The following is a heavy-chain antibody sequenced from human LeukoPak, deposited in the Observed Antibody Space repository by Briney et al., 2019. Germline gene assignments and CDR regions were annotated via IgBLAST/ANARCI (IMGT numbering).Heavy chain of an antibody. CDR1: GGSISSSSYY. CDR2: IYYSGST. V-gene: IGHV4-39*07. D-gene: IGHD3-10*01. Sequence: SETLSLTCTVSGGSISSSSYYWGWIRQPPGKGLEWIGSIYYSGSTHYNPSLKSRVTISVDTSKNQFSLKLSSVTAADTAVYYCARDRVVRGVIGIDYWGQGTLVTVSS. CDR3: ARDRVVRGVIGIDY. J-gene: IGHJ4*02.